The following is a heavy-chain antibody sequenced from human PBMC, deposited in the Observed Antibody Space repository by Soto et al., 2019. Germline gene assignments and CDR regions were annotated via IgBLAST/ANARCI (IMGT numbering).Heavy chain of an antibody. J-gene: IGHJ6*02. CDR1: GFSFSSDG. V-gene: IGHV3-23*01. D-gene: IGHD3-22*01. CDR2: ISASGGST. CDR3: AKRYYYGGSGPYGMDV. Sequence: PLGSLRLSCAASGFSFSSDGMSWVRQAPGKGLEWVSSISASGGSTYYADSVKGRFSISRDNSKNTLYLQMNRLRGEDTAVYYCAKRYYYGGSGPYGMDVWGQGTTVTVSS.